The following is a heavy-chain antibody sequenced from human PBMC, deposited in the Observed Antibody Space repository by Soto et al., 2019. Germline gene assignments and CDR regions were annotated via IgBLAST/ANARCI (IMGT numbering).Heavy chain of an antibody. J-gene: IGHJ4*02. D-gene: IGHD1-1*01. CDR2: IAYDGRNK. Sequence: QVQLVESGGGVVQPGRSLRLSCAASGFTFSSYAMHWVRQAPGKGLEWVAVIAYDGRNKYYADSVKGRVTISRDNSKNTLYLQMNSLSIEDTAVYYCARELERVFDYWGQGTLVTVSS. V-gene: IGHV3-30*04. CDR1: GFTFSSYA. CDR3: ARELERVFDY.